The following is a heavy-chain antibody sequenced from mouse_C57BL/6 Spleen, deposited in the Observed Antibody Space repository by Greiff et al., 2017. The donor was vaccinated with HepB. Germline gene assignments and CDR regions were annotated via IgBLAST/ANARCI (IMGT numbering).Heavy chain of an antibody. V-gene: IGHV1-50*01. CDR3: ARSTTVVAKGFAY. CDR1: GYTFTSYW. Sequence: VQLQQSGAELVKPGASVKLSCKASGYTFTSYWMQWVKQRPGQGLEWIGEIDPSDSYTNYNQKFKGKATLTVDTSSSTAYMQLSSLTSEDSAVYYGARSTTVVAKGFAYWGQRTLVTVSA. CDR2: IDPSDSYT. D-gene: IGHD1-1*01. J-gene: IGHJ3*01.